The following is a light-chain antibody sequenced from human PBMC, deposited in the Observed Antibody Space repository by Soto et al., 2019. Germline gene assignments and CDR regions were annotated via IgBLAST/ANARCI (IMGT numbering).Light chain of an antibody. V-gene: IGLV2-23*01. CDR3: CSYAVSSTYV. J-gene: IGLJ1*01. Sequence: QSALTQPASVSGSPGQSITISCTGTSSDVGSYNLVSWYQQHPGKAPQLMIYEGTKRPSGVSNRFSGSKSGNTAYLTISRLQAEDEADYYCCSYAVSSTYVFGTGTKLTVL. CDR2: EGT. CDR1: SSDVGSYNL.